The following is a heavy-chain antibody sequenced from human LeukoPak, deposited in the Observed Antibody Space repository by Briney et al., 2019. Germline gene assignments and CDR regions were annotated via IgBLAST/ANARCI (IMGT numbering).Heavy chain of an antibody. CDR3: ARAAYSGSYHSDY. D-gene: IGHD1-26*01. CDR2: IYYTGST. Sequence: SETLSLTCSVSGGSINSYYWSWIRQPPGKGLEWIGNIYYTGSTNYNPSLQSRVTMSVDTSKNQFSLKLSSVTAADTAVYYCARAAYSGSYHSDYWGQGTLVTVSS. V-gene: IGHV4-59*01. J-gene: IGHJ4*02. CDR1: GGSINSYY.